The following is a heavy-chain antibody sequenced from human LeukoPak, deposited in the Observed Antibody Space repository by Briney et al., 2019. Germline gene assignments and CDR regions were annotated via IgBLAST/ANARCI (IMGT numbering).Heavy chain of an antibody. CDR3: ARSKFP. J-gene: IGHJ5*02. Sequence: GGSLRLSCAASALSFSNYNMNWVRQAPGKGLEWVSHITSSGTTIYYADSVKGRFTISRDNAKNSVYLQMNSLRVEDTAVYYCARSKFPWGQGTLVTVSS. V-gene: IGHV3-48*04. CDR1: ALSFSNYN. CDR2: ITSSGTTI.